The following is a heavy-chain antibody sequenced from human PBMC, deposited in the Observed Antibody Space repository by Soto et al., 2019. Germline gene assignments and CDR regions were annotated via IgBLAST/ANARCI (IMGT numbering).Heavy chain of an antibody. CDR2: IYWDDDK. CDR1: GFSLSTSGVG. J-gene: IGHJ4*02. Sequence: QITLKESGPTLVKPTQTLTLTCTFSGFSLSTSGVGVGWIRQPPGKALEWLALIYWDDDKRYSPSLKSRLTIPQDTSKTQVVLTMTNMDPVDTATYYCAHLTYYYDSSGYYYSFFDYWGQGTLVTVSS. CDR3: AHLTYYYDSSGYYYSFFDY. V-gene: IGHV2-5*02. D-gene: IGHD3-22*01.